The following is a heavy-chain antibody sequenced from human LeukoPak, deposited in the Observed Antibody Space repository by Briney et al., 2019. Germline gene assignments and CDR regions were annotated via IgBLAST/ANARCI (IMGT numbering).Heavy chain of an antibody. D-gene: IGHD4-17*01. CDR3: AKGLGGGTTGPYYGMDV. Sequence: GGSLRLSCAASGFTFSSYSMNWVRQAPGKGLEWVSSISSSSSYIYYADSVKGRFTISRDNAKNSLYLQMNSLRADDTAVYYCAKGLGGGTTGPYYGMDVWGQGTTVTVSS. CDR1: GFTFSSYS. CDR2: ISSSSSYI. V-gene: IGHV3-21*04. J-gene: IGHJ6*02.